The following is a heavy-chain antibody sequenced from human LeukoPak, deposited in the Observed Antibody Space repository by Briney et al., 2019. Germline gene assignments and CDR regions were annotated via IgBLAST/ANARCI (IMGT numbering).Heavy chain of an antibody. V-gene: IGHV3-33*06. J-gene: IGHJ4*02. CDR2: IWLDGSNK. D-gene: IGHD6-13*01. Sequence: PGGSLRLSCAASGFTFTSYGMHWVRQAPGKGLEWVAVIWLDGSNKDYGDSVKGRFTISRDNSKDTLYLQMNSLRAEDTAVYYCAKGQQSSSWYDYFGYWGQGTLVTVSS. CDR3: AKGQQSSSWYDYFGY. CDR1: GFTFTSYG.